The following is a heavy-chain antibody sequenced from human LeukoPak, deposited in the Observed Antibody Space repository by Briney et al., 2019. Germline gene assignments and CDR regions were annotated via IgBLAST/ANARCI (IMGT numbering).Heavy chain of an antibody. CDR3: ARGAAAGGYYYYGMDV. J-gene: IGHJ6*02. CDR2: INPNSGGT. Sequence: VASVKVSCKASGYRFTDHFVQWVRQAPGQGLEWMGWINPNSGGTDYAQKFQGRVTLTRDTSITTAYMEVSSLRSDDTAMYYCARGAAAGGYYYYGMDVWGQGTTVTVSS. D-gene: IGHD6-13*01. CDR1: GYRFTDHF. V-gene: IGHV1-2*02.